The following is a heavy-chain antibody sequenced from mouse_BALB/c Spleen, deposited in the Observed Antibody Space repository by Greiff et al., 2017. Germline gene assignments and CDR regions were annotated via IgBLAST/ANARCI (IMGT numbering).Heavy chain of an antibody. V-gene: IGHV7-3*02. CDR1: GFTFTDYY. J-gene: IGHJ3*01. CDR3: ARAYGSSTFAD. D-gene: IGHD1-1*01. Sequence: EVKLVESGGGLVQPGGSLRLSCATSGFTFTDYYMSWVRQPPGKALEWLGFIRNKANGYTTEYSASVKGRFTISRDNSQSILYLQMNTLRAEDSATYYCARAYGSSTFADWGQGTLVTVSA. CDR2: IRNKANGYTT.